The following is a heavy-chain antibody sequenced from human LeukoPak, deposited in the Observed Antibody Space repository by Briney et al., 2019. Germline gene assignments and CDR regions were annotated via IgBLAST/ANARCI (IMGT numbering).Heavy chain of an antibody. D-gene: IGHD6-13*01. CDR1: GGSFSGYY. CDR2: INNSGSS. J-gene: IGHJ4*02. V-gene: IGHV4-34*01. Sequence: SETLSLTCAVYGGSFSGYYWSWIRQPPGKGLEWIGEINNSGSSNYNPSLNSRVTISADTSKSQFSLKLSSVTAADTAVYYCARGGDGQQLVLVYWGQGTLVTVSS. CDR3: ARGGDGQQLVLVY.